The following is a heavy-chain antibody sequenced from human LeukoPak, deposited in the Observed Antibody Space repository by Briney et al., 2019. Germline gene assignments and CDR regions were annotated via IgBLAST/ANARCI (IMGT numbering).Heavy chain of an antibody. CDR2: ISSNGGST. D-gene: IGHD5-18*01. V-gene: IGHV3-64*01. Sequence: PGGSLRLSCAASGFTFSSYAMHWVRQAPGKGLEYVSAISSNGGSTYYANSVKGRFTISRDNSKNTLYLQMGSLRAEDMAVYYCARESRVTGDTAMVYYFDYRGQGTLVTVSS. J-gene: IGHJ4*02. CDR1: GFTFSSYA. CDR3: ARESRVTGDTAMVYYFDY.